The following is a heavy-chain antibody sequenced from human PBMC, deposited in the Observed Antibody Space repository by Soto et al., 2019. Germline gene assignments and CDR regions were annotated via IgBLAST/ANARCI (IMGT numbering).Heavy chain of an antibody. J-gene: IGHJ4*02. V-gene: IGHV3-33*01. Sequence: GGSLRLSCAASGFTFRSYDMHWVRQAPGQGLEWVAVIRNDGTVRNYADSVKGRFTISRDNSKNKLYLEMNSLRAEDTALYYCASKTSDDFDYWGRGTLVTVSS. CDR3: ASKTSDDFDY. CDR1: GFTFRSYD. CDR2: IRNDGTVR.